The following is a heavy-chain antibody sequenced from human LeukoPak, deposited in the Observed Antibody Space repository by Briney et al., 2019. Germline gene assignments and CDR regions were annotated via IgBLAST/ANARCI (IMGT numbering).Heavy chain of an antibody. J-gene: IGHJ4*02. CDR2: IYPGDSDT. V-gene: IGHV5-51*01. D-gene: IGHD5-18*01. CDR3: ARRDTSMAYFDY. CDR1: GYSFTNYW. Sequence: GESLKISCKGSGYSFTNYWIAWVRQMPGKGLEWMGIIYPGDSDTRYSPSFQGQVTISADKSISTAYLQWSSLKASDTAMYYCARRDTSMAYFDYWGQEPLVTVSS.